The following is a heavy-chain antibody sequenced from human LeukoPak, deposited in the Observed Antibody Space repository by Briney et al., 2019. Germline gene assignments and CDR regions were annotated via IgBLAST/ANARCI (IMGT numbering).Heavy chain of an antibody. V-gene: IGHV1-2*02. CDR3: ARDHFDFWSGYSATYFDY. J-gene: IGHJ4*02. CDR2: INPNSGGT. CDR1: GYTFTGYY. Sequence: ASVKVSCKSSGYTFTGYYMHWVRQAPGQGLDWMGWINPNSGGTNYAQKFQGRVTMTRDPSISTAYMELSRLSSDDTAVYYCARDHFDFWSGYSATYFDYWGQGTLVTVSS. D-gene: IGHD3-3*01.